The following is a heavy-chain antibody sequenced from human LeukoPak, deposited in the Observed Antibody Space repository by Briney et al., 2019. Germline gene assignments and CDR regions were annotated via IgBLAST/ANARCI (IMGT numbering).Heavy chain of an antibody. CDR1: GFTFSSYA. V-gene: IGHV3-23*01. J-gene: IGHJ4*02. Sequence: GGSLRLSCAASGFTFSSYAMSWVRQAPGKGLEWVSGISGSGGSTDYADSVKGRFTISRDNPKNTLYLQMNSLRAEDTAVYYCAKDPLSSSWYYYWGQGTLVTVSS. CDR2: ISGSGGST. D-gene: IGHD6-13*01. CDR3: AKDPLSSSWYYY.